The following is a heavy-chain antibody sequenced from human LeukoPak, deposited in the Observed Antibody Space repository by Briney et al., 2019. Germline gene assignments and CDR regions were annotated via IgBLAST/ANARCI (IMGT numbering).Heavy chain of an antibody. Sequence: GGSLRLSCAASGFTFSSYSMNWVRQAPGKGLEWLSYISVSSRNVIDYADSVQGRFTISRDDAKNSLYLQMNSLRAEDTAVYFCARDFGPRLYAFDVWGQGTMITVSS. D-gene: IGHD3-16*01. CDR1: GFTFSSYS. CDR3: ARDFGPRLYAFDV. J-gene: IGHJ3*01. V-gene: IGHV3-48*04. CDR2: ISVSSRNVI.